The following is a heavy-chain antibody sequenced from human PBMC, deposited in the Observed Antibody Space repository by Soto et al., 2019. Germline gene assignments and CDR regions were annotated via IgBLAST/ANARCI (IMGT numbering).Heavy chain of an antibody. CDR3: VNYFDRADGMDG. CDR2: INHSGST. Sequence: PSETLSLTCAFSGGSLSGYYWSWIRQPPGKGLEWIGEINHSGSTNFNPSLKSRVTLSLDTSKNQFSLKLSSVTAADTAVYYGVNYFDRADGMDGWGKGNKVSVYS. V-gene: IGHV4-34*01. CDR1: GGSLSGYY. D-gene: IGHD3-22*01. J-gene: IGHJ6*04.